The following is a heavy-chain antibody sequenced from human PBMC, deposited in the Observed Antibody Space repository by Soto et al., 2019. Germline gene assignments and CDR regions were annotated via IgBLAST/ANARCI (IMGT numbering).Heavy chain of an antibody. Sequence: SETLSLTCAVYGGSFSGYYWSWIRQPPGKGLEWIGEINHSGSTNYNPSLKSRVTISVDTSKNQFSLKLSSVTAADTAVYYCASGGYQLLYYYYYGMDVWGQGTTVTVSS. CDR3: ASGGYQLLYYYYYGMDV. CDR1: GGSFSGYY. V-gene: IGHV4-34*01. J-gene: IGHJ6*02. CDR2: INHSGST. D-gene: IGHD2-2*01.